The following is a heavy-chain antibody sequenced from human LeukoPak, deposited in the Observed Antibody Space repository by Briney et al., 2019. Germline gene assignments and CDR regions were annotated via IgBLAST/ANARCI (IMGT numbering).Heavy chain of an antibody. J-gene: IGHJ5*02. CDR3: ARSAWFDP. CDR1: GYSFTTYW. CDR2: VYPGDSDT. Sequence: GESLKISCKASGYSFTTYWIAWVRQLPGKGLEWMGRVYPGDSDTTYSPSFQCQVTISADKSINTAYLQWSSLKASDTAMYYCARSAWFDPWGQGTLVTASS. V-gene: IGHV5-51*01.